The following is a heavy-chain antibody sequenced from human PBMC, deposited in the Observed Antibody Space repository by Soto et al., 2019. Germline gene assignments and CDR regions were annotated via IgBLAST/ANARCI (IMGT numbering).Heavy chain of an antibody. J-gene: IGHJ3*02. D-gene: IGHD2-2*01. CDR2: IKSNTEGGTT. V-gene: IGHV3-15*01. CDR3: ATCAGRDITNCYGIIDI. CDR1: WFTFRKAR. Sequence: PGGALRLSCAAPWFTFRKARVIWVRPAPGGGVEWVGRIKSNTEGGTTEYAAPVKGRFTVSRDDSKSTLNLQMNSLKIEDTAVYYCATCAGRDITNCYGIIDIWGQGTMVTVSS.